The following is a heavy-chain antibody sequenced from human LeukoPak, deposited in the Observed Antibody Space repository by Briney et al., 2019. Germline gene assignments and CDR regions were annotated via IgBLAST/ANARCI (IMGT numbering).Heavy chain of an antibody. J-gene: IGHJ5*02. CDR3: ARDREAARPTWDNWFDP. CDR1: GGSISSYY. D-gene: IGHD6-6*01. CDR2: IYYSGST. V-gene: IGHV4-59*01. Sequence: SETLSLTCTVSGGSISSYYWSWIRQPPGEGLEWIGYIYYSGSTNYNPSLKSRVTISVDTSKNQFSLKLSSVTAADTAMYYCARDREAARPTWDNWFDPWGQGTLVTVSS.